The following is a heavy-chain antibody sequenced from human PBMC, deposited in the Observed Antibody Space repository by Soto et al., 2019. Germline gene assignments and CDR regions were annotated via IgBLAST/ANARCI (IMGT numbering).Heavy chain of an antibody. CDR2: IYHSGGT. CDR1: GGSISTYY. J-gene: IGHJ4*02. CDR3: ARDTTSGSYGDY. V-gene: IGHV4-59*01. D-gene: IGHD1-26*01. Sequence: QVQLQESGPGLVKPSETLSLTCTVSGGSISTYYWSWIRQSPGKGLEWIGYIYHSGGTTYNPSVKSRATISVDTTKSQFPLRLTSVTAADTAIYYCARDTTSGSYGDYWGQGILVTVSS.